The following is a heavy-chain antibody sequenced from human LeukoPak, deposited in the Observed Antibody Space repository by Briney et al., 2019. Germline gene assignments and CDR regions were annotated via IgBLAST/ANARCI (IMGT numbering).Heavy chain of an antibody. CDR3: AREINSIYDY. Sequence: HRASVKVSCKTSGYTFTDAYMHWVRQAPGQGLEWMGWISTYNGNANYAQKLQGRVTMTTDTSTSTAYMELRSLRSDDTSVYYCAREINSIYDYWGQGTLVTVSS. CDR1: GYTFTDAY. CDR2: ISTYNGNA. D-gene: IGHD5/OR15-5a*01. V-gene: IGHV1-18*04. J-gene: IGHJ4*02.